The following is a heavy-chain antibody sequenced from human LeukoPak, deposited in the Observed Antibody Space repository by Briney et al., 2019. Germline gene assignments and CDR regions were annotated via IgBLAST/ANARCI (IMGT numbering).Heavy chain of an antibody. J-gene: IGHJ4*02. CDR1: GFTFSSYA. V-gene: IGHV3-23*01. D-gene: IGHD5-24*01. CDR3: ARDRRRDGYNMDY. Sequence: PGGSLRLSCAASGFTFSSYAMTWVRQAPGKGLEWVSAISGGGGFTYYADSVKGRFTISRDNSRNTLYLQMNSLRAEDTAVYYCARDRRRDGYNMDYWGQGTLVTVSS. CDR2: ISGGGGFT.